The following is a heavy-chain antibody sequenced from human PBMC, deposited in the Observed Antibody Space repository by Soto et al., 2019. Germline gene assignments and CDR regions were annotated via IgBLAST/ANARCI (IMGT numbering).Heavy chain of an antibody. D-gene: IGHD3-10*01. J-gene: IGHJ6*02. CDR1: GGSISSSSYY. Sequence: SERMSLTCTVSGGSISSSSYYWGWIRQPPGKGLEWIGSIYYSGSTYYNPSLKSRVTISVDTSKNQFSLKLSSVSAADTAVYYCARGILSMVRGVIITRYGMDVWGQGTTVTVSS. CDR2: IYYSGST. V-gene: IGHV4-39*01. CDR3: ARGILSMVRGVIITRYGMDV.